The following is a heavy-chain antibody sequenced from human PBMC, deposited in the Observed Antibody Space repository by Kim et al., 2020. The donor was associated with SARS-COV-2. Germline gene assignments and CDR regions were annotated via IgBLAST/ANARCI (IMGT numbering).Heavy chain of an antibody. J-gene: IGHJ4*02. CDR2: GRLT. D-gene: IGHD4-17*01. CDR3: TATYAGAH. V-gene: IGHV3-74*01. Sequence: GRLTNYADSVKGRFTISRDNAKNTLQLQMNSLRAEDTAVYYCTATYAGAHWRQGTLVTVSS.